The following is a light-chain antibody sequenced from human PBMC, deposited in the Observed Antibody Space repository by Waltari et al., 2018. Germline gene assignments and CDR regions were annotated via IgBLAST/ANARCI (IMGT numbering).Light chain of an antibody. V-gene: IGLV2-11*01. CDR3: FSYAGSYAFRV. CDR2: DVK. CDR1: FSALGGFNY. J-gene: IGLJ2*01. Sequence: QSALPQPRSVAGSPGQSVTTSRTGNFSALGGFNYISWYQQHPGKAPKLMIYDVKKRPSGVPDRFSGSKSGNTASLTISGLQAGDEADYYCFSYAGSYAFRVFGGGTKLTVL.